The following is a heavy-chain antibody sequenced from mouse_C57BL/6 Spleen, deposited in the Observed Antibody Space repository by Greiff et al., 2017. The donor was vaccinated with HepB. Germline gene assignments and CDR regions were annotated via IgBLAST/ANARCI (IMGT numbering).Heavy chain of an antibody. CDR2: IYPGNSDT. D-gene: IGHD1-1*01. Sequence: EVQLQQSGTVLARPGASVKMSCKTSGYTFTSYWMHLVKQRPGQGLEWIGAIYPGNSDTSYNQKFKGKAKLTAVTSASTAYMELSSLTNEDSAVYYCTSSGSSYGYWYFDVWGTGTTVTVSS. CDR1: GYTFTSYW. CDR3: TSSGSSYGYWYFDV. V-gene: IGHV1-5*01. J-gene: IGHJ1*03.